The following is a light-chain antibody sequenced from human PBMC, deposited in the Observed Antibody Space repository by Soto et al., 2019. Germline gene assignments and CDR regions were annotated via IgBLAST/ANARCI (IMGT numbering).Light chain of an antibody. CDR3: QSYDRSLSGSYV. V-gene: IGLV1-40*01. J-gene: IGLJ1*01. Sequence: QLVLTQPPSVSGAPGQRVTISCTGSSSNIGAGFDVHWFQQLPGTAPTLLIYRNTNRPSGVPDRFSGSKSGTSASLAITGLQAEDEADYYCQSYDRSLSGSYVFGTGTKLTVL. CDR2: RNT. CDR1: SSNIGAGFD.